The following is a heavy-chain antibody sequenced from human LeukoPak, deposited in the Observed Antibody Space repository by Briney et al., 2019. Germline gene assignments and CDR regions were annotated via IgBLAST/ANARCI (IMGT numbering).Heavy chain of an antibody. Sequence: PSGTLSLTCAVSGGSISSNNWWSWVRQPPGKGLEWIWEIYHSGSTNYNPSLKSRVTISVDKSKNQLSLKVSSVTAADTAVYYCARSSTRSGVDFDYWGQGTLVTVSS. CDR3: ARSSTRSGVDFDY. J-gene: IGHJ4*02. CDR1: GGSISSNNW. D-gene: IGHD3-10*01. V-gene: IGHV4-4*02. CDR2: IYHSGST.